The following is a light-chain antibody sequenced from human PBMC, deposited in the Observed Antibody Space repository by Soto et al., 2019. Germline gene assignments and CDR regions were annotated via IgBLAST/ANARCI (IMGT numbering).Light chain of an antibody. Sequence: QSALTQPPSASGSPGQSVTISCTGTSSDVGGYNYVSWYQQYPGKAPKLIIYAVTERPSGVPDRFSGSKSGNTASLTVSGLQTEDEADYYCSSYAGWVNWVFGGGTKLTVL. CDR2: AVT. V-gene: IGLV2-8*01. CDR3: SSYAGWVNWV. J-gene: IGLJ3*02. CDR1: SSDVGGYNY.